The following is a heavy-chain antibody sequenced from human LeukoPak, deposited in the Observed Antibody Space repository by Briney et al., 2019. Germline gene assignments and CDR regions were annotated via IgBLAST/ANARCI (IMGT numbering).Heavy chain of an antibody. J-gene: IGHJ4*02. Sequence: SSETLSLTCTVSGGSISSYYWSWIRQPPGKGLEWIGYIYYSGSTNYNPSLKSRVTISVDTSKNQFSLKLSSVTAADTAVYYCAGSRQWLVRNVDYWGQGTLVTVSS. D-gene: IGHD6-19*01. V-gene: IGHV4-59*13. CDR1: GGSISSYY. CDR2: IYYSGST. CDR3: AGSRQWLVRNVDY.